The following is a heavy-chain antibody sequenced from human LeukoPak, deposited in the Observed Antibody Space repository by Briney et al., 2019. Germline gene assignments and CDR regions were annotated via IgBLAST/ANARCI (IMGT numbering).Heavy chain of an antibody. CDR2: IYYTGKN. J-gene: IGHJ4*02. D-gene: IGHD6-19*01. V-gene: IGHV4-59*08. Sequence: PSETLSLTCAVPGGSIISHYWGSIRQPPGKGLQWIGDIYYTGKNNYNPSLKSRVTISLDTSKDHLSLNLTSVLAADTAIYYCVRRDTGWNYFDYWGQGILVTVSS. CDR1: GGSIISHY. CDR3: VRRDTGWNYFDY.